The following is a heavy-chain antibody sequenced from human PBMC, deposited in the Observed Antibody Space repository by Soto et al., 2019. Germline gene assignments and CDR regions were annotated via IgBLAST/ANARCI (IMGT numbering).Heavy chain of an antibody. V-gene: IGHV3-43*01. D-gene: IGHD4-17*01. J-gene: IGHJ6*02. CDR3: AKDIGTTSAYYYYGMDV. CDR2: ISWDGGST. CDR1: GFTFDDYT. Sequence: GGSLGLSCAAPGFTFDDYTMHWVRQAPGKGLEWVSLISWDGGSTYYADSVKGRFTISRDNSKNSLYLQMNSLRTEDTALYYCAKDIGTTSAYYYYGMDVWGQGTTVTVSS.